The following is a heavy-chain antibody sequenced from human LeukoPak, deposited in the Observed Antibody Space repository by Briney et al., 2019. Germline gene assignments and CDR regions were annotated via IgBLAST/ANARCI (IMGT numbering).Heavy chain of an antibody. Sequence: SETLSLTCSVSGVSISSSNSYWGWIRQPPGKGLEWIGSIYYTGNTYYNPSLKSRVTISVDTSKNQFSLKLSSVTAADTAVYYCARGGYQLFDAFDIWGQGTMVTVSS. CDR3: ARGGYQLFDAFDI. CDR1: GVSISSSNSY. V-gene: IGHV4-39*07. CDR2: IYYTGNT. D-gene: IGHD2-2*01. J-gene: IGHJ3*02.